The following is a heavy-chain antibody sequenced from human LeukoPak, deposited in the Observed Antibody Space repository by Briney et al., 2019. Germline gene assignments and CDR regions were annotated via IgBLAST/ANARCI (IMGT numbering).Heavy chain of an antibody. CDR2: INQDGSEK. CDR3: ARNWGFVDY. CDR1: GFSFNRYW. D-gene: IGHD7-27*01. V-gene: IGHV3-7*04. J-gene: IGHJ4*02. Sequence: GGSLRLSCAASGFSFNRYWMKWVRQAPGKGLEWVANINQDGSEKYYVDSVKGRFTISRDNAKNSLYLQMNSLRAEDTAVYYCARNWGFVDYWGQGTLVTVSS.